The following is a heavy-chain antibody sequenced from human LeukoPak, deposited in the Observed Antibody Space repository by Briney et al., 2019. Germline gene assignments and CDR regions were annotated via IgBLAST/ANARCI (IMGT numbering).Heavy chain of an antibody. V-gene: IGHV4-38-2*01. CDR2: LYHSGIT. CDR3: AIHALFDSTGYYYVLDY. J-gene: IGHJ4*02. CDR1: GYSLRSGYF. Sequence: SEPLSLTCAVSGYSLRSGYFWGWIRQPPGMGLEWIGSLYHSGITFYNPSLKSRDTISMDTYENEFSMKMTYVTAADAAVYYCAIHALFDSTGYYYVLDYWGQGTLATVSS. D-gene: IGHD3-22*01.